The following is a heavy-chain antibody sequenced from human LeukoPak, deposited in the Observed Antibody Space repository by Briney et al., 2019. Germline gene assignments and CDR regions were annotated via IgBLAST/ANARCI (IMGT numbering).Heavy chain of an antibody. Sequence: TGGSLRLSCAASGFTFSSSDMHWVRQATGKGLEWVSAIGPTGDTYYPGSVKGRFTISRDNAKNSLYLQMNSLRAEDTAVYYCAEGSGYYFQYSMDVWGQGTTVTVSS. J-gene: IGHJ6*02. D-gene: IGHD2-15*01. CDR2: IGPTGDT. V-gene: IGHV3-13*01. CDR3: AEGSGYYFQYSMDV. CDR1: GFTFSSSD.